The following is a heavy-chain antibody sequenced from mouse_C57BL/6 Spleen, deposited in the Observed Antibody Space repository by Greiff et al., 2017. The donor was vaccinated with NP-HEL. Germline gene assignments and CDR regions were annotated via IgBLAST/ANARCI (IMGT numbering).Heavy chain of an antibody. CDR3: ARLETGTGYFDY. D-gene: IGHD4-1*01. CDR1: GYAFSSYW. Sequence: VQLQQSGAELVKPGASVKISCKASGYAFSSYWLNWVKQRPGKGLEWIGQIYPGDGDTNYNGKFKGQATLTADKSSSTAYMQLSSLTSEDSAVYFCARLETGTGYFDYWGQGTTLTVSS. V-gene: IGHV1-80*01. CDR2: IYPGDGDT. J-gene: IGHJ2*01.